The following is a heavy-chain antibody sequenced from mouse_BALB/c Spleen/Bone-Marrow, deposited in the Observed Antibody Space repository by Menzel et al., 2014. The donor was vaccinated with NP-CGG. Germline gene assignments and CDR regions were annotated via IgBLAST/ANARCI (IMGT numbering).Heavy chain of an antibody. J-gene: IGHJ3*01. CDR2: SRNKAKYYTT. Sequence: EVKVEESGGGLVQPGDSLRLSCATSGFTFSDFYMEWVRPPPGKRLEWIAASRNKAKYYTTEYSASVKGRFVVSRDTSQSVLYLQMNALRAEDTAIYYCARDVGYGNYFVYWGQGTLVTVSA. CDR1: GFTFSDFY. D-gene: IGHD2-10*02. V-gene: IGHV7-1*02. CDR3: ARDVGYGNYFVY.